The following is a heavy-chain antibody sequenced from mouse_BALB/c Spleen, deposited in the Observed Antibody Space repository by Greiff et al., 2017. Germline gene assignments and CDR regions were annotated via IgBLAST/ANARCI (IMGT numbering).Heavy chain of an antibody. CDR1: GFNIKDTY. D-gene: IGHD2-14*01. V-gene: IGHV14-3*02. Sequence: VQLKESGAELVKPGASVKLSCTASGFNIKDTYMHWVKQRPEQGLEWIGRIDPANGNTKYDPKFQGKATITADTSSNTAYLQLSSLTSEDTAVYYCARAYRYDEGYAMDYWGQGTSVTVSS. CDR3: ARAYRYDEGYAMDY. CDR2: IDPANGNT. J-gene: IGHJ4*01.